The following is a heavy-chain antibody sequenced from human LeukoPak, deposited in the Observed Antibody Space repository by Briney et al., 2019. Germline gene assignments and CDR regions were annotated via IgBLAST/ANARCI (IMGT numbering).Heavy chain of an antibody. J-gene: IGHJ4*02. D-gene: IGHD1-7*01. CDR3: AREDITGTASYFDY. Sequence: GGSLRPSCAASGFTVSSNYMSWVRQAPGKGLEWVSVIYSGGSTYYADSVKGRFTISRDNSKNTLYLQMNSLRAEDTAVYYCAREDITGTASYFDYWGQGTLVTVSS. CDR2: IYSGGST. CDR1: GFTVSSNY. V-gene: IGHV3-53*01.